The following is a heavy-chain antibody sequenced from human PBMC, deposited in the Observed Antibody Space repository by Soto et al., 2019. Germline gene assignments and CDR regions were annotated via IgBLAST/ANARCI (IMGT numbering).Heavy chain of an antibody. Sequence: GGSLRLSCAASGFTFDDYAMHWVRQVPGKGLEWVSGINWNSGSVGYGDSVKGRFAISRDNAKNSLHLQMNSLSAEDTAFYYCVKDESINWYSGHFRHWGQGTLVTVSS. CDR1: GFTFDDYA. J-gene: IGHJ1*01. CDR3: VKDESINWYSGHFRH. D-gene: IGHD6-13*01. V-gene: IGHV3-9*01. CDR2: INWNSGSV.